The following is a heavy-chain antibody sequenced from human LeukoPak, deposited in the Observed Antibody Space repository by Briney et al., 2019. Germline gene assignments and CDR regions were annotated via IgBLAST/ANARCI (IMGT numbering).Heavy chain of an antibody. CDR2: IYYSGST. D-gene: IGHD3-9*01. CDR3: ARDGPNYDILTGYSLPFDY. V-gene: IGHV4-39*07. J-gene: IGHJ4*02. CDR1: GGSISSSSYY. Sequence: SETLSLTCTVSGGSISSSSYYWGWIRQPPGKGLEWIGSIYYSGSTYYNPSLKSRVTISVDTSKNQFSLKLSSVTAADTAGYYCARDGPNYDILTGYSLPFDYWGQGTLVTVSS.